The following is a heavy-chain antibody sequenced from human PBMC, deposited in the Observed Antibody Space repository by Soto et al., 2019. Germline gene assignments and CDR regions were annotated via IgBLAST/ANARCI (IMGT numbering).Heavy chain of an antibody. CDR1: GFTFSSYA. CDR2: ISGSGGST. D-gene: IGHD1-1*01. Sequence: EVQLLESGGGLVQPGGSLRLSCAASGFTFSSYAMSWVRQAPGKGLELVSAISGSGGSTYYADSVKGRFTISRDNTKNTLYLQMNSLRAEDTAVYYCAKVSGRGTGTYDYWGQGTLVTVSS. V-gene: IGHV3-23*01. J-gene: IGHJ4*02. CDR3: AKVSGRGTGTYDY.